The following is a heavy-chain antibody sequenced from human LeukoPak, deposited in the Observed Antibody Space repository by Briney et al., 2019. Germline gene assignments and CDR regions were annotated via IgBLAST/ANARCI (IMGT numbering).Heavy chain of an antibody. CDR2: INHSGST. CDR1: GGSLNGYY. Sequence: SETLSLTCAVYGGSLNGYYWSWIRQSPGKGLEWIGEINHSGSTNYNPSLKSRVTISVDTSKNQFSLKLSSVTAADTAVYYCASLVSVAGKNWFDPWGQGTLVTVSS. CDR3: ASLVSVAGKNWFDP. V-gene: IGHV4-34*01. J-gene: IGHJ5*02. D-gene: IGHD6-19*01.